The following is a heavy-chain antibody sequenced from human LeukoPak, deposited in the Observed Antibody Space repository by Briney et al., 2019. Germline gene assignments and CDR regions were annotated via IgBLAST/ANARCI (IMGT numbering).Heavy chain of an antibody. J-gene: IGHJ4*02. CDR3: AKDFATYTYGQYYFDY. Sequence: GGSLRLSCAASGFTVSSNYMSWVRQAPGKGLEWVAVISYDGSNKYYADSVKGRFTISRDDSKNTLYLQMNSLRAEDTAVYYCAKDFATYTYGQYYFDYWGQGTLVTVSS. D-gene: IGHD5-18*01. V-gene: IGHV3-30*18. CDR1: GFTVSSNY. CDR2: ISYDGSNK.